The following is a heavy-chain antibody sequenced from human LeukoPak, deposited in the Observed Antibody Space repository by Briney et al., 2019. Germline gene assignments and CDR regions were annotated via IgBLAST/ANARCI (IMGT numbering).Heavy chain of an antibody. CDR2: IKEDGSDK. V-gene: IGHV3-7*01. D-gene: IGHD5-18*01. J-gene: IGHJ4*02. CDR3: ARDAGYGYDRFDY. CDR1: GLTFSTYG. Sequence: GGSLRLSCAASGLTFSTYGMHWVRQAPGKGLEWVANIKEDGSDKNYVESMKGRYTISRDNAQNSLYLQMNRLGVEDTAVYYCARDAGYGYDRFDYWGQGAQVTVSS.